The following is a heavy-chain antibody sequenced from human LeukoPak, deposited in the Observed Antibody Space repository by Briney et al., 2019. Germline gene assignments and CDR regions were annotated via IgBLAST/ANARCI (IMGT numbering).Heavy chain of an antibody. CDR2: ISYDGRNK. V-gene: IGHV3-30*04. Sequence: GGSLRLSCAASGFTFSSYAIHWVRQAPGKGLEWVAVISYDGRNKYYADSVKGRFTISRDNSKNTLYLQLNSLRSEDTAVYYCARVGQLAAAGTVDYWGQGTLVTVSS. CDR3: ARVGQLAAAGTVDY. CDR1: GFTFSSYA. D-gene: IGHD6-13*01. J-gene: IGHJ4*02.